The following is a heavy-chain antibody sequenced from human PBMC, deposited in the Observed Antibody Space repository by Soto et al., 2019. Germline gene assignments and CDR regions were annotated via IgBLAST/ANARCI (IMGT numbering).Heavy chain of an antibody. V-gene: IGHV3-53*01. CDR1: GFSVSSNY. CDR3: VRDHGIPVTA. Sequence: EVQVVESGGGLIQPGGSLRLSCAASGFSVSSNYMSWVRQAPGKGLEWVSVIFIGGGTYYADSVKGRFTISRDNSTNTLYLQMNILRAEDTAVYYCVRDHGIPVTAWGQGTLVTVSS. CDR2: IFIGGGT. D-gene: IGHD6-19*01. J-gene: IGHJ4*02.